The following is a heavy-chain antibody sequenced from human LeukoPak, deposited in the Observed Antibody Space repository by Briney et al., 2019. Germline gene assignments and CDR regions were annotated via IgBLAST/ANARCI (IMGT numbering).Heavy chain of an antibody. V-gene: IGHV4-30-2*01. Sequence: KPSETLSLTCTVSGGSISSGGYYWSWIRQPPGKGLEWIGYIYHSGSTYYNPSLKSRVTISVDRSKNQFSLKLSSVTAADTAVYYCARVGRYWFGESPIDYWGQGTLVTVSS. CDR1: GGSISSGGYY. D-gene: IGHD3-10*01. CDR3: ARVGRYWFGESPIDY. J-gene: IGHJ4*02. CDR2: IYHSGST.